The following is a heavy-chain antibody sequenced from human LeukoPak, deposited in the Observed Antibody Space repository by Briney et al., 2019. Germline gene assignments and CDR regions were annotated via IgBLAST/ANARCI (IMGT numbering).Heavy chain of an antibody. Sequence: SETLSLTCAVYGGSFSGYYWSWIRQPPGKGLEWIGEINHSGSTNYNPSLKSRVTISVDTSKNQFSLKLTSVTAADMAVYYCARDRSSGYYSDAFDIWGQGTMVTVSS. CDR1: GGSFSGYY. J-gene: IGHJ3*02. V-gene: IGHV4-34*01. CDR2: INHSGST. CDR3: ARDRSSGYYSDAFDI. D-gene: IGHD3-22*01.